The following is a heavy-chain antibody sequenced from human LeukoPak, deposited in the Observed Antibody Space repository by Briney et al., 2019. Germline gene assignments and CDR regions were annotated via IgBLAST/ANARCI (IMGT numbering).Heavy chain of an antibody. Sequence: SETLSLTCAVYGGSFSGYYWSWIRQPPGKGLEWIGEINPSGSTNYNPSIKSRVTISVDTSKNQFSLKLSSVTAADTAVYYCARATSSGWYWYWGQGTLVTVS. CDR1: GGSFSGYY. CDR2: INPSGST. J-gene: IGHJ4*02. V-gene: IGHV4-34*01. CDR3: ARATSSGWYWY. D-gene: IGHD6-19*01.